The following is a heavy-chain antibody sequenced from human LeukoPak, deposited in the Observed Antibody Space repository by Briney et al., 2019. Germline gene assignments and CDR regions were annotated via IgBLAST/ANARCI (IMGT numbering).Heavy chain of an antibody. CDR1: GYTFTSYY. D-gene: IGHD3-22*01. Sequence: GASVKVSCKASGYTFTSYYMHWVRQAPGQGLEWMGIINPSGGSTSYAQKFQGRVTMTRDTSTSTVYMELSSLRSEDTAVYYCAKVGSGYYDHLDFWGQGILVTVSS. J-gene: IGHJ4*02. V-gene: IGHV1-46*01. CDR3: AKVGSGYYDHLDF. CDR2: INPSGGST.